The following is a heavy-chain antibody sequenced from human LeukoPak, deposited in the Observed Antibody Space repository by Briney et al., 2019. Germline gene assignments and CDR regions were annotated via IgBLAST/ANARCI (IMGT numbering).Heavy chain of an antibody. D-gene: IGHD3/OR15-3a*01. V-gene: IGHV3-7*01. Sequence: GGSLRLSCAASGFTFSSYWMTWVRQAPGKGLEWVANIKQDGSEEYHVDSVKGRFTISRDNAKSSLYLQMNSLRAEDTAVYYCARDGLGSAFDYWGQGTLVTVSS. CDR2: IKQDGSEE. CDR1: GFTFSSYW. J-gene: IGHJ4*02. CDR3: ARDGLGSAFDY.